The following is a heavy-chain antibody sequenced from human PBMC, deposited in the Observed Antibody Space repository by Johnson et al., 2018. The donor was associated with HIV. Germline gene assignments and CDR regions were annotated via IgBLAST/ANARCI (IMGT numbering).Heavy chain of an antibody. D-gene: IGHD5-18*01. J-gene: IGHJ3*02. Sequence: VQLVESGGGLVQRGGSLRLSCEASGFTLGSYDMHWVRQAAGKGLEWVSEIDSDDEKYYVDSVKGRFTVSRDNAKNSLYLQMNSLRAEEMAVYYCARGQGGIQLWFDGFDIWGQGTMVTVSS. CDR2: IDSDDEK. V-gene: IGHV3-13*01. CDR3: ARGQGGIQLWFDGFDI. CDR1: GFTLGSYD.